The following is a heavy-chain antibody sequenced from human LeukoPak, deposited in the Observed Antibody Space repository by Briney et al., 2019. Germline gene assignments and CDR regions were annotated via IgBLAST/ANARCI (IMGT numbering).Heavy chain of an antibody. CDR3: ARDRTPNDYGDYDYFDY. Sequence: GGSLRLSCAASGFTFSSYSMNWVRQAPGKGLEWVSYISSSSSTIYYADSVKGRFTISRDNAKNSLYLQMNSLRAEDTAVYYCARDRTPNDYGDYDYFDYWGQGTLVTVSS. D-gene: IGHD4-17*01. CDR2: ISSSSSTI. V-gene: IGHV3-48*04. J-gene: IGHJ4*02. CDR1: GFTFSSYS.